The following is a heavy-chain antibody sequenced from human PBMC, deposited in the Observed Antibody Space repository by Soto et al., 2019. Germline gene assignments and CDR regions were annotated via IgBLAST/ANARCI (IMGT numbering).Heavy chain of an antibody. D-gene: IGHD3-3*01. J-gene: IGHJ5*02. CDR2: TYYRSKWYN. V-gene: IGHV6-1*01. CDR1: GDSVSSNSAA. CDR3: ARVSHYDFWSSYNWFDP. Sequence: PSQTLSLTCAISGDSVSSNSAAWNWIRQSPSRGLEWLGRTYYRSKWYNDYAVSVKSRITINPDTSKNQFSLQLNSVTPEDTAVYYCARVSHYDFWSSYNWFDPWGQGTLVTVSS.